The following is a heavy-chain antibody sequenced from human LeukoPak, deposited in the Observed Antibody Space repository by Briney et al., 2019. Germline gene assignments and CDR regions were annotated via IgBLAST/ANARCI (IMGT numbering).Heavy chain of an antibody. V-gene: IGHV4-31*03. CDR1: NGSISSGGFY. Sequence: SQTLSLTCTVSNGSISSGGFYWSWIRQHPGKGLEWIGYIYYSGSTYYDPSLKSRITISEDTSKNQFSLKLSSVTAADTAVYYCARTDSSGYYVDYWGQGTLVTVSS. CDR3: ARTDSSGYYVDY. D-gene: IGHD3-22*01. J-gene: IGHJ4*02. CDR2: IYYSGST.